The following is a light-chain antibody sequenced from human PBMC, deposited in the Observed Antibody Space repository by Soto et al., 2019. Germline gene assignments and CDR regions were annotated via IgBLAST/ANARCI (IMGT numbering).Light chain of an antibody. CDR2: DAS. CDR1: QSISFW. Sequence: DIQMTQSPSTLSASVGDRVTITCRASQSISFWLAWYQQKPGSAPNLLIYDASTLGGGVPSRVSGSGSGPQFTPTTSNLQPDNFPSYYPQHHNSCPLTFGGGTRV. V-gene: IGKV1-5*01. CDR3: QHHNSCPLT. J-gene: IGKJ4*01.